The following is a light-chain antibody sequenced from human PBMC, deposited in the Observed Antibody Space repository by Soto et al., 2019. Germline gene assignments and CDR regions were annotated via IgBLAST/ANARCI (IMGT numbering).Light chain of an antibody. CDR3: QSYDSSLTDVV. CDR2: SNI. J-gene: IGLJ2*01. CDR1: SSNIGAGYD. Sequence: QSVLTQPPSVSGAPGQRVTISCTGSSSNIGAGYDVHWYQQLPGTAPKLLTYSNINRPSGVPDRFSDSKSDTSASLAITGLQAEDEADYYCQSYDSSLTDVVFGGGTKVTVI. V-gene: IGLV1-40*01.